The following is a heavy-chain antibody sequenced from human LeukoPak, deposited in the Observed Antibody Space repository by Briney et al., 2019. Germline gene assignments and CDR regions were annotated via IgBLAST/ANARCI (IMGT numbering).Heavy chain of an antibody. J-gene: IGHJ4*02. V-gene: IGHV3-23*01. CDR1: GFTFSSYA. D-gene: IGHD4-17*01. CDR3: ASRRDYGDYDFDY. Sequence: GGSLRLSCAASGFTFSSYAMSWVRQAPGKGLEWVSAISGSGGSTYYADSVKGRFTISRDNAKNSLYLQMNSLRAEDTAVYYCASRRDYGDYDFDYWSQGTLVTVSS. CDR2: ISGSGGST.